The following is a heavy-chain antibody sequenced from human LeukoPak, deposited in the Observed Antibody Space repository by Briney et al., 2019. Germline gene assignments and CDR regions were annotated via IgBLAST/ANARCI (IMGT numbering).Heavy chain of an antibody. CDR2: IIPIFGTA. Sequence: SVKVSCKASGGTFSSYAISWVRQAPGQGLEWMGGIIPIFGTANYAQKFQGRVTITADKSTSTAYMELSSLRSEDTAVYYCAVLTDGSSSPYWYSDLWGRGTLVTVSS. CDR1: GGTFSSYA. J-gene: IGHJ2*01. D-gene: IGHD6-6*01. V-gene: IGHV1-69*06. CDR3: AVLTDGSSSPYWYSDL.